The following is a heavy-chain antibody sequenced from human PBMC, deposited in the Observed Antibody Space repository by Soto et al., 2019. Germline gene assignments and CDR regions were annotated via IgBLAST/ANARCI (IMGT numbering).Heavy chain of an antibody. CDR2: ISYEGSNT. CDR3: ARVTPGNNLYYFSGLDF. J-gene: IGHJ6*02. D-gene: IGHD1-1*01. CDR1: GFTFDTYG. V-gene: IGHV3-30-3*01. Sequence: GGSLRLSCVASGFTFDTYGIHWVRQAPGKGLQWVALISYEGSNTYYADSVRGRFTISRDNSKNTLYLQMNTLRPEDTGLYYCARVTPGNNLYYFSGLDFWGQGTSVTVS.